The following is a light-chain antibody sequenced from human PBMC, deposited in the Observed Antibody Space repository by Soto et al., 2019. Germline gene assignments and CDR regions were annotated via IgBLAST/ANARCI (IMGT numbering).Light chain of an antibody. V-gene: IGKV1-16*01. CDR2: AAS. Sequence: DVQMTQSPSSLSASVGDRVTFTCRANQDISTSLAWFQQKPGRGPKSLIYAASSLQSGVPSRFSGNGSGTDFSLTISSLQTEDCATYYCPHYKTYPLTFGGGTKVEI. CDR1: QDISTS. J-gene: IGKJ4*01. CDR3: PHYKTYPLT.